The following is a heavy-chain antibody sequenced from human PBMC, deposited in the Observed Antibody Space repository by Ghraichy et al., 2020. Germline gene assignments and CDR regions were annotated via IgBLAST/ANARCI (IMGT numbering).Heavy chain of an antibody. CDR2: ISTSSRSL. CDR1: GFTFGDYN. CDR3: ARASRVVRFYYYDGMDV. Sequence: GGSLRLSCVGSGFTFGDYNLNWVRQSPGKGLEWISYISTSSRSLFYADSVKGRFTISRDNAQNSLFLQMKSLRDEDTAVYYCARASRVVRFYYYDGMDVWGQGTTVTVSS. D-gene: IGHD4-23*01. V-gene: IGHV3-48*02. J-gene: IGHJ6*02.